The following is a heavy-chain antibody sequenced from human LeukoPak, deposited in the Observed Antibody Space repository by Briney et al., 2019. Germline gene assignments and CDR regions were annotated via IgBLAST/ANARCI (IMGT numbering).Heavy chain of an antibody. J-gene: IGHJ3*01. D-gene: IGHD5-24*01. CDR1: GFTFSSYW. Sequence: GGSLRLSCAASGFTFSSYWMHWVRQAPGKGLVWVSRINSDGSSTSYADSVKGRFTIFRDNAKNTLFLQMNSLRAEDTAVYYCARDGSNSHAFDVWGLGTMVTVSS. CDR2: INSDGSST. CDR3: ARDGSNSHAFDV. V-gene: IGHV3-74*01.